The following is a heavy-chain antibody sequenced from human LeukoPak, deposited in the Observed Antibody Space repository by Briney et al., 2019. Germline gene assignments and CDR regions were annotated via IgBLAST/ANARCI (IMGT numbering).Heavy chain of an antibody. J-gene: IGHJ4*02. CDR3: ARRIYYYDSSGSNELLDY. CDR2: IYYSGST. D-gene: IGHD3-22*01. CDR1: GGSISSSSYY. V-gene: IGHV4-39*01. Sequence: PSETLSLTCTVSGGSISSSSYYWGWIRQPPGKGLEWIGSIYYSGSTYYNPSLKSRVTISVDTSKNQFSLKLSSVTAAETAVYYCARRIYYYDSSGSNELLDYWGQGTLVTVSS.